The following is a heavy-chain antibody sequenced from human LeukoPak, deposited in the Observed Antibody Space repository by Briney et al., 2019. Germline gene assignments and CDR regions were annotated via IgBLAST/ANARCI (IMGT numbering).Heavy chain of an antibody. D-gene: IGHD6-13*01. CDR1: GYSFTGYG. CDR3: ARDRGLRATAGTRIDF. Sequence: GASVKVSCKASGYSFTGYGINWVRQAPGQGLEWMGWISNDNGITNYAQQFQGRVTMDTETYTSTAYMELRSLRSDDTALYYCARDRGLRATAGTRIDFWGQGTLVTVSS. J-gene: IGHJ4*02. CDR2: ISNDNGIT. V-gene: IGHV1-18*01.